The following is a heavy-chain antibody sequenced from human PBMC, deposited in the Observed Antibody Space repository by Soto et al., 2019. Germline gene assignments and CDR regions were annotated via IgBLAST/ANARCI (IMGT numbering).Heavy chain of an antibody. J-gene: IGHJ5*02. Sequence: ASVKVSCKASGYTFTSYAMHWVRQAPGQRLEWMGWINAGNGNTKYAQKFQGRVTMTTDTSTSTAYMELRSLRSDDTAVYYCARDFTYCGGDCPWGQGTLVTVSS. CDR2: INAGNGNT. V-gene: IGHV1-3*01. CDR1: GYTFTSYA. CDR3: ARDFTYCGGDCP. D-gene: IGHD2-21*01.